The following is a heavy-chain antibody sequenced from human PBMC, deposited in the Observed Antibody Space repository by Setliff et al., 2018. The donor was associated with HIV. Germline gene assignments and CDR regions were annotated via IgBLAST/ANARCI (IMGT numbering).Heavy chain of an antibody. Sequence: SETLSLTCTVSGGSISSYYWSWIRQPPGKGLEWIGYVDYNGRTDYNPSLKSRVTISLDTSKNQVSLKLSSVAAADTAVYHCARTISAVLDAFDIWGQGTVVTVSS. CDR3: ARTISAVLDAFDI. J-gene: IGHJ3*02. D-gene: IGHD3-3*01. CDR2: VDYNGRT. CDR1: GGSISSYY. V-gene: IGHV4-59*01.